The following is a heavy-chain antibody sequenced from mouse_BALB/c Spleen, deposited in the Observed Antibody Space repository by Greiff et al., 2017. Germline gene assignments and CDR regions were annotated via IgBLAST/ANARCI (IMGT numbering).Heavy chain of an antibody. CDR2: ISYSGST. D-gene: IGHD4-1*01. CDR1: GYSITSDYA. Sequence: VQLKESGPGLVKPSQSLSPTCTVTGYSITSDYAWNWIRQFPGNKLEWMGYISYSGSTSYNPSLKSRISITRDTSKNQFFLQLNSVTTEDTATYYCSTGTAYWGQGTLVTVSA. J-gene: IGHJ3*01. V-gene: IGHV3-2*02. CDR3: STGTAY.